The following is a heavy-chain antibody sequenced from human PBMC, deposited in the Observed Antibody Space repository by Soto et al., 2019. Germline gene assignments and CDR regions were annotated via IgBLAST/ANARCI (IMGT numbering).Heavy chain of an antibody. CDR1: GYTFTSNA. CDR3: ARDPPYYYGSGSYYNPYGMDV. J-gene: IGHJ6*02. V-gene: IGHV1-3*01. D-gene: IGHD3-10*01. Sequence: ASVKVSCKASGYTFTSNAIHWVRQAPGQSLEWMGWINGGNGNTNYAQKFQGRVAITADESTSTAYMELSSLGSEDTAVYYCARDPPYYYGSGSYYNPYGMDVWGQGTTVTVSS. CDR2: INGGNGNT.